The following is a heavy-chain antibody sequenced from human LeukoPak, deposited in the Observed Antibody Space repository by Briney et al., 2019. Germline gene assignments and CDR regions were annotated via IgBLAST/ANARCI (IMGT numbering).Heavy chain of an antibody. CDR2: ISGSGGST. CDR1: GFTFSSYA. CDR3: AKDNMAYYYGSGSNYYFDY. V-gene: IGHV3-23*01. Sequence: GGSLRLSCAAPGFTFSSYAMSWVRQAPGKGLEWVSAISGSGGSTYYADSVKGRFTISRDNSKNTLYLQMNSLRAEDTAVYYCAKDNMAYYYGSGSNYYFDYWGQGTLVTVSS. J-gene: IGHJ4*02. D-gene: IGHD3-10*01.